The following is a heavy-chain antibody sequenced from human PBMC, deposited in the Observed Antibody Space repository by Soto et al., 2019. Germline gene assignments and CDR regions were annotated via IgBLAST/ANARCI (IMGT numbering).Heavy chain of an antibody. J-gene: IGHJ4*02. CDR3: ARHSISEDYGDYEPFDY. D-gene: IGHD4-17*01. Sequence: PGESLKISCKGSGYSFTSYWIGWVRQMPGKGLEWMGIIYPGDSDTRYSPSFQGQVTISADKSISTAYLQWSSLKASDTAMYYCARHSISEDYGDYEPFDYWGQGTLVTVSS. V-gene: IGHV5-51*01. CDR1: GYSFTSYW. CDR2: IYPGDSDT.